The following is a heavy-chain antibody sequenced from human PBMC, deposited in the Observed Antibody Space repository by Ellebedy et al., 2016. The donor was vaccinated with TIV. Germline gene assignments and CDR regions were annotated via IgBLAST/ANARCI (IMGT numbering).Heavy chain of an antibody. CDR2: IYQDGSNQ. Sequence: GESLKSSCAASGLSCRSYWMSWVRQAPGKGREWVANIYQDGSNQYYVDSVKGRFTISRDNANKSLFRQMNSLRGEDTAVYYCARRGSYGDYAVQINSWFDRWGRGTLVTVSS. CDR3: ARRGSYGDYAVQINSWFDR. CDR1: GLSCRSYW. D-gene: IGHD4-17*01. J-gene: IGHJ5*02. V-gene: IGHV3-7*01.